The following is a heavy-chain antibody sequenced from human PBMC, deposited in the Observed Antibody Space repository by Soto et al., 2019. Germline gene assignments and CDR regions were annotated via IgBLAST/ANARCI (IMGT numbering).Heavy chain of an antibody. J-gene: IGHJ6*03. CDR1: GGSISSSSDY. Sequence: SETLSHTCTVSGGSISSSSDYWGWISQPPGKGLEWIGSIFYSGSTYYNPSLKSRVTISVDTSKNHFSLKLSSVTAADTAVYYCARHGLYDILTGYYPSYYYYYYMDVWGQGTTVTVSS. V-gene: IGHV4-39*01. CDR3: ARHGLYDILTGYYPSYYYYYYMDV. CDR2: IFYSGST. D-gene: IGHD3-9*01.